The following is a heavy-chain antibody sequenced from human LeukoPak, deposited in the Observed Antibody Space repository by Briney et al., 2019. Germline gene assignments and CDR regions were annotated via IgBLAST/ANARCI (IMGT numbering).Heavy chain of an antibody. CDR2: MYYSGTT. Sequence: SETLSLTCTVSGVSISSSSYYWGWIRQPPGKGLEWIGSMYYSGTTYYNPSLKSRVTISVDTSKNQFSLKLSSVTAADTAVYYYARHPGYYYYYMDVWGKGTTVTISS. CDR3: ARHPGYYYYYMDV. CDR1: GVSISSSSYY. J-gene: IGHJ6*03. V-gene: IGHV4-39*01.